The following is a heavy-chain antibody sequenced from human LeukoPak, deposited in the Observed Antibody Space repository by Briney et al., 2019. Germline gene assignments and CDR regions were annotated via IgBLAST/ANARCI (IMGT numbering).Heavy chain of an antibody. Sequence: SETLSLTCNVSGGSIRSGDHYWGWIRQPPGKGLEWIGRIYYSGSTYYNPSLKSRVTISVDTSKNHFSLKLISVTAADTAVYYCARHSSAAGTRGFDPWGQGTLVTVSS. D-gene: IGHD6-13*01. V-gene: IGHV4-39*01. CDR2: IYYSGST. J-gene: IGHJ5*02. CDR1: GGSIRSGDHY. CDR3: ARHSSAAGTRGFDP.